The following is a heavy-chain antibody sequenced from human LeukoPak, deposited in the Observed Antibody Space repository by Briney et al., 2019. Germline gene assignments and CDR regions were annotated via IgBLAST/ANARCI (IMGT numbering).Heavy chain of an antibody. CDR2: ISYDGSNK. V-gene: IGHV3-30*03. CDR3: ARDLSYYDSSGYYDY. J-gene: IGHJ4*02. Sequence: GGSLRLSCAAFGFTFSSYGMHWVRQAPGKGLEWVAVISYDGSNKYYADSVKGRFTISRDNAKNSLYLQMNSLRAEDTAVYYCARDLSYYDSSGYYDYWGQGTLVTVSS. D-gene: IGHD3-22*01. CDR1: GFTFSSYG.